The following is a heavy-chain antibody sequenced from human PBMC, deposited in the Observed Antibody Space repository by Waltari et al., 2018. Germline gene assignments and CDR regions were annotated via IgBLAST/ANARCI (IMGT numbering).Heavy chain of an antibody. V-gene: IGHV3-7*01. Sequence: EVQLVESGGGLVQPGRSLRLSCAASGFTFSRFWMSWVRQAPGKGLEWVVNIKEDGSEKDYVDSVKGRFTSSRDNAKNSLYLQMNSLRAEDTAVYYCASLYGMDVWGRGTTVTVSS. J-gene: IGHJ6*02. CDR3: ASLYGMDV. CDR2: IKEDGSEK. CDR1: GFTFSRFW.